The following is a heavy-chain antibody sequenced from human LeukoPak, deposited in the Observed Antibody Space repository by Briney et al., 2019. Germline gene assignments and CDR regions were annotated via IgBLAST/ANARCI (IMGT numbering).Heavy chain of an antibody. V-gene: IGHV3-21*01. CDR2: ISSSSSYI. D-gene: IGHD3-9*01. CDR1: GFTFSSCS. Sequence: PGGSLRLSCAASGFTFSSCSMNWVRQAPGKGLEWVSSISSSSSYIYYADSVKCRFTISRDNAKNSLYLQMNSLRAEHTAVYYCARPYYDILTGTAEYFDLWGRGTLVTVSS. J-gene: IGHJ2*01. CDR3: ARPYYDILTGTAEYFDL.